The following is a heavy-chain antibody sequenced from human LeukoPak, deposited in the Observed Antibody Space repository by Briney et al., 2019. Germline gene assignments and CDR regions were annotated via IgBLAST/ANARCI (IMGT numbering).Heavy chain of an antibody. CDR2: VSYTGNA. D-gene: IGHD2-2*01. V-gene: IGHV4-59*08. Sequence: SETLSLTCTVSGGSISGYYWSWIRQPPGKGLEWIGTVSYTGNAYYNPSLKSRVTISVDTSKNQFSLKLSSVTAADTAVYYCARATIYQLLYWGQGTLVTVSS. CDR3: ARATIYQLLY. CDR1: GGSISGYY. J-gene: IGHJ4*02.